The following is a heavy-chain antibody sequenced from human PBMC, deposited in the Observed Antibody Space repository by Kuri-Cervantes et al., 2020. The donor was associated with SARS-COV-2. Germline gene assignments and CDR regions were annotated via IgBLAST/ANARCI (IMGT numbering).Heavy chain of an antibody. V-gene: IGHV4-39*01. CDR1: GGSISSSSYY. J-gene: IGHJ4*02. CDR3: ASIEWELLSYFDY. CDR2: IYYSGST. D-gene: IGHD1-26*01. Sequence: GSLRLSCTVSGGSISSSSYYWGWIRQPPGKGLEWIGSIYYSGSTYYNPSLKSRVTISVDTSRNQFSLKLSSVTAADTAVYYCASIEWELLSYFDYWGQGTLVTVSS.